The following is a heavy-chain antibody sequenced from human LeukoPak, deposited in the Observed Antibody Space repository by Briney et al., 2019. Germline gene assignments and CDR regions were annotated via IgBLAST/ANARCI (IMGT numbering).Heavy chain of an antibody. CDR3: AKDVQMTSNVYYNYFDH. J-gene: IGHJ4*02. CDR2: IYSDNT. CDR1: GFTVSSNS. V-gene: IGHV3-53*01. D-gene: IGHD3-22*01. Sequence: GGSLRLSCTVSGFTVSSNSMSWVRQAPGKGLEWVSFIYSDNTHYSDSVKGRFTISRDNSKNTLYLQMNSLRAEDTAVYYCAKDVQMTSNVYYNYFDHWGQGILVTVSS.